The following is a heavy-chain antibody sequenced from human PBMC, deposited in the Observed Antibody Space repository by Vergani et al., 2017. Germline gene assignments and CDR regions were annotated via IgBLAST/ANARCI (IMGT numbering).Heavy chain of an antibody. D-gene: IGHD3-16*01. CDR2: ICHTEDT. Sequence: QVQLQESGPGLVTPPGTLSLTCAVSGDSISSNNCWTWVRKPPGKGLEWIGDICHTEDTKYRASVKSRVTVSVDESRNLFSLLLNSVTAADTAVYYCATIGYRRWGYYVDDWGQGILVTVSS. V-gene: IGHV4-4*03. J-gene: IGHJ4*02. CDR3: ATIGYRRWGYYVDD. CDR1: GDSISSNNC.